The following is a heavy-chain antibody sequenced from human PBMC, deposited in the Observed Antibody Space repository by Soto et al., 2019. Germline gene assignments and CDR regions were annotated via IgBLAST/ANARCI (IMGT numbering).Heavy chain of an antibody. V-gene: IGHV1-3*01. CDR3: ARDWVVGATYYFDY. CDR2: INAGNGNT. Sequence: QVQLVQSGAEVKKPGASVKVSCKASGYTFTSYAMHWVRQAPGQRHEWMGWINAGNGNTKYSQKFQGRVTITRDTSASTAYMGLGSLRSEDTAVYYCARDWVVGATYYFDYWGQGTLVTVSS. D-gene: IGHD1-26*01. CDR1: GYTFTSYA. J-gene: IGHJ4*02.